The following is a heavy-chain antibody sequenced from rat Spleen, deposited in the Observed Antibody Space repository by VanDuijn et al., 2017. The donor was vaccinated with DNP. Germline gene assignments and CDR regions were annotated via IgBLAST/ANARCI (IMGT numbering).Heavy chain of an antibody. CDR1: GFTFSDYA. Sequence: EVQLVESGGGLVQPGNSLKLSCAASGFTFSDYAMAWVRQSPKKGLEWVATIIYDGSSTYYRDSVKGRFTISRDNAKSTLYLQMDSLRSEDTANYYCATDSSRYYFDYWGQGVMGTVSS. D-gene: IGHD1-2*01. V-gene: IGHV5S10*01. CDR2: IIYDGSST. J-gene: IGHJ2*01. CDR3: ATDSSRYYFDY.